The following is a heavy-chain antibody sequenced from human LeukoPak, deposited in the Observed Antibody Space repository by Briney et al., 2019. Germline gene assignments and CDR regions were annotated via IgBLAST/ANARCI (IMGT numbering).Heavy chain of an antibody. CDR3: ARDPGYYDSSGYREKGDY. D-gene: IGHD3-22*01. Sequence: GGSLRLSCAASGFTFSSYAMRWVRQAPGKGLEWVSSINSSSNYIYLADSVKGRFTILRDNAQNLLYLQMNSLRAEDTAVYYCARDPGYYDSSGYREKGDYWGQGTLVTVSS. J-gene: IGHJ4*02. V-gene: IGHV3-21*01. CDR1: GFTFSSYA. CDR2: INSSSNYI.